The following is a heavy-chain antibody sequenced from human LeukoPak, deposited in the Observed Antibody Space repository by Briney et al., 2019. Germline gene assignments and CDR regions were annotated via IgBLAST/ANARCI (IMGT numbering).Heavy chain of an antibody. D-gene: IGHD6-19*01. V-gene: IGHV3-74*01. Sequence: GSLRLSSAPSRFTLSSYWMGCVRQTPREGLVWVLRFSSGSDESDTTYADSVKGRFTISRDKAKNTLYLKMNSLRAEDRAVYYCVRSSGRPDSWGQGTLVTVSS. CDR2: FSSGSDESDT. CDR1: RFTLSSYW. CDR3: VRSSGRPDS. J-gene: IGHJ5*02.